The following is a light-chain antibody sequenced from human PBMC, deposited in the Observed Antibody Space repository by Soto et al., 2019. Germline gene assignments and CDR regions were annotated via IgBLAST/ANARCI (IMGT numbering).Light chain of an antibody. CDR2: KAS. J-gene: IGKJ1*01. CDR1: QSLSNW. V-gene: IGKV1-5*03. Sequence: DIQMTQSPSTLSATLGDRATITCRASQSLSNWLAWYQQKPGKAPRLLIYKASSLESGVPSRFSGSGSGTEFTLTISSLQSEDFAVYDCQQYNNWPPWTFGQGTKV. CDR3: QQYNNWPPWT.